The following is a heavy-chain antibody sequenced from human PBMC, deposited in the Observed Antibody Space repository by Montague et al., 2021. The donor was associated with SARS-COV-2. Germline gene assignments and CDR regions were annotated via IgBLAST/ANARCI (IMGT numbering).Heavy chain of an antibody. J-gene: IGHJ4*02. CDR1: GGSISSSSSY. CDR3: ATQEDPSGWIPGPFDF. CDR2: ISYRGST. D-gene: IGHD6-19*01. Sequence: SETLSLTCTVSGGSISSSSSYWAWIRQPPGKGLEWIGSISYRGSTYYTPSLKSRVIISVDTSENQLSLKLSSVTAADTAVYYCATQEDPSGWIPGPFDFWGQGTLLTVSS. V-gene: IGHV4-39*01.